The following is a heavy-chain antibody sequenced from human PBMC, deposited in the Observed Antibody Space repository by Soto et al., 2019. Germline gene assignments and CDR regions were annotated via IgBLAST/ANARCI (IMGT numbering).Heavy chain of an antibody. J-gene: IGHJ6*02. V-gene: IGHV1-69*13. CDR3: ARGDRDRETGLVPAAIDGMDV. D-gene: IGHD2-2*01. CDR2: IIPIFGIP. Sequence: ASVKVSCKASGVTFSSYTISWVRQAPGHGIEWIGRIIPIFGIPTYAQKFQGRVTITADESTSTAYMELSSLRSDDTAVYYCARGDRDRETGLVPAAIDGMDVWG. CDR1: GVTFSSYT.